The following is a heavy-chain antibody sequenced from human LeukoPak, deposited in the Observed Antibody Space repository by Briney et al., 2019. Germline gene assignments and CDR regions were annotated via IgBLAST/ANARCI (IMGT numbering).Heavy chain of an antibody. J-gene: IGHJ4*02. CDR2: MNPNSGNT. Sequence: ASVKVSCKASGYTFTSYDINWVRQATGQGLEWMGWMNPNSGNTGYAQKFQGRVTITRNTSISTAYMELSSLRSEDTAVYYCAKDHYGDYEEGLFDYWGQGTLVTVSS. CDR1: GYTFTSYD. D-gene: IGHD4-17*01. CDR3: AKDHYGDYEEGLFDY. V-gene: IGHV1-8*03.